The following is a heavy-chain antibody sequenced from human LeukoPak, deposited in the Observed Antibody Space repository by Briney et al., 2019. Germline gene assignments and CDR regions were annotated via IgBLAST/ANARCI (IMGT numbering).Heavy chain of an antibody. V-gene: IGHV4-39*07. Sequence: SETLSLTCSVSGGAISSSDDYWGFVRPTPGKGLEWMGSIYYTGSSHYNPSLRSRATISVDTSKSQFSLKLSSVTAADTAVYFCARSPHIWFAERGWFDPWGQGTLVTVSS. CDR2: IYYTGSS. D-gene: IGHD3-10*01. CDR1: GGAISSSDDY. CDR3: ARSPHIWFAERGWFDP. J-gene: IGHJ5*02.